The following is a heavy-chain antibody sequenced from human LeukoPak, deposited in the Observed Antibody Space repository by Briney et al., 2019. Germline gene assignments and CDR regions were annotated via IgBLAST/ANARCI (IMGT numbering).Heavy chain of an antibody. D-gene: IGHD2-21*01. Sequence: EASAKVSCKASGYTFTSYGISWVRQAPGQGLEWMGWISAYNGNTNYAQKLQGRVTMTTDTSTSTAYMELRSLRSDDTAVYYCARGGVVGYYYYYYMDVWGKGTTVTVSS. CDR1: GYTFTSYG. J-gene: IGHJ6*03. CDR2: ISAYNGNT. CDR3: ARGGVVGYYYYYYMDV. V-gene: IGHV1-18*01.